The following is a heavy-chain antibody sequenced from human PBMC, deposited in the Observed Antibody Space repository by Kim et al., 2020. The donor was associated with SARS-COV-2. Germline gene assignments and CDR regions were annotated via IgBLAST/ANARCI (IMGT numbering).Heavy chain of an antibody. J-gene: IGHJ6*02. V-gene: IGHV3-13*01. CDR3: ARATMVRGVSYYGMDV. Sequence: GGSLRLSCAASGFTFSSYDMHWVRQATGKGLEWVSAIGTAGDTYYPGSVKGRFTISRENAKNSLYLQMNSLRAGDTAVYYCARATMVRGVSYYGMDVWGQGTTVTVSS. CDR2: IGTAGDT. CDR1: GFTFSSYD. D-gene: IGHD3-10*01.